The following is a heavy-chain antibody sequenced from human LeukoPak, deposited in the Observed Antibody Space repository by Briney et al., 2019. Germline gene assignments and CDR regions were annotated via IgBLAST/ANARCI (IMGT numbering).Heavy chain of an antibody. V-gene: IGHV3-30*18. J-gene: IGHJ6*02. CDR3: AKVRGPLYYYAVDA. D-gene: IGHD1-14*01. Sequence: PGTSLRLSCAASGFMFTNFAFHWVRQAPGKGPEWVATVSYDGKYEFYSDSAKGRFSISRNDSDSTVHLQMHSLRPEDSAVYYCAKVRGPLYYYAVDAGGQGTKVTVSS. CDR1: GFMFTNFA. CDR2: VSYDGKYE.